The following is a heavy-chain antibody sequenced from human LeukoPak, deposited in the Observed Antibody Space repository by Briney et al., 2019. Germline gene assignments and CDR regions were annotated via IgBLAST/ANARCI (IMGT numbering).Heavy chain of an antibody. CDR2: ISSSSSSI. Sequence: GGSLRLSCAASGFTFSSYSMNWVRQAPGKGLEWVSSISSSSSSIYYADSVKGRFTISRDNAKNSLYLQMNSLRAEDTAVYYCARSGLSYFDYWGQGTLVTVSS. D-gene: IGHD2-8*02. J-gene: IGHJ4*02. CDR3: ARSGLSYFDY. CDR1: GFTFSSYS. V-gene: IGHV3-21*01.